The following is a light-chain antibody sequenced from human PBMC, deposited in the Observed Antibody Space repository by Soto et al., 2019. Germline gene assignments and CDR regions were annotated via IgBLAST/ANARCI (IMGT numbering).Light chain of an antibody. Sequence: DLQMTQSPSTLSASVGDRVTIPCRASQTISSCLHWCQQEPGEAPNVLICAASGSGFGTDFTLTISSLHPEDCATYLCQQTHSSPPFGGGTKVDIK. V-gene: IGKV1-39*01. CDR3: QQTHSSPP. J-gene: IGKJ4*01. CDR2: AA. CDR1: QTISSC.